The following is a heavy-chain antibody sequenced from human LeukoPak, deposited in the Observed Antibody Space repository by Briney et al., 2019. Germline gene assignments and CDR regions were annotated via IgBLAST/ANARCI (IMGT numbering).Heavy chain of an antibody. CDR2: IYHTGST. D-gene: IGHD4-4*01. J-gene: IGHJ3*02. CDR1: GDSISRDY. V-gene: IGHV4-59*01. CDR3: ARVGGMTTINNAAFDI. Sequence: SETLSLTCTVSGDSISRDYWSWVRQPPGKGLEWIGYIYHTGSTNYNPSLKSRVTISLDKSKNQFSLKLTSVTAADTAIYYCARVGGMTTINNAAFDIWGQGTMVTVSS.